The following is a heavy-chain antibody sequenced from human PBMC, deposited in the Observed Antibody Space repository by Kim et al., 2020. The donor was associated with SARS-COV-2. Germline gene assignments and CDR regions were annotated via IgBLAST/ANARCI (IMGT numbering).Heavy chain of an antibody. CDR2: IYHSGST. Sequence: SETLSLTCAVSGGSISSSNWWSWVRPPPGQGLEWIGEIYHSGSTNYNPSLKSRVTISVDKSKNQFSLKLSSVTAADTAVYYCARSSYGSGSPIDYWGQGTLVTVSS. CDR3: ARSSYGSGSPIDY. V-gene: IGHV4-4*02. J-gene: IGHJ4*02. D-gene: IGHD3-10*01. CDR1: GGSISSSNW.